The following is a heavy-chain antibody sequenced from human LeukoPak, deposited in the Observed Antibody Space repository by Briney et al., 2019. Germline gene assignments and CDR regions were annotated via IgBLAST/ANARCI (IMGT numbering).Heavy chain of an antibody. CDR1: GFTFSSYS. J-gene: IGHJ4*02. CDR3: ARGWVAAAGTRKGYFDY. CDR2: ISSSSSYI. Sequence: GGSLRLSCAASGFTFSSYSMNWVRQAPGKGLEWVSSISSSSSYIYYADSVKGRFTISRDNAKNSLYLQMNSLRAEDTAVYYCARGWVAAAGTRKGYFDYWGQGTLVTVSS. V-gene: IGHV3-21*01. D-gene: IGHD6-13*01.